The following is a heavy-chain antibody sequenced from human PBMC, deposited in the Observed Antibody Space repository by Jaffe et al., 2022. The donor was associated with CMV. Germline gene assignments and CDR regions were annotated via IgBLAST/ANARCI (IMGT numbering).Heavy chain of an antibody. CDR3: ARQTVPHMVTPAFDI. CDR2: IDWDDDK. D-gene: IGHD2-21*02. V-gene: IGHV2-70*15. Sequence: QVTLRESGPALVKPTQTLTLTCTFSGFSLSTSGMCVSWIRQPPGKALEWLARIDWDDDKYYSTSLKTRLTISKDTSKNQVVLTMTNMDPVDTATYYCARQTVPHMVTPAFDIWGQGTMVTVSS. CDR1: GFSLSTSGMC. J-gene: IGHJ3*02.